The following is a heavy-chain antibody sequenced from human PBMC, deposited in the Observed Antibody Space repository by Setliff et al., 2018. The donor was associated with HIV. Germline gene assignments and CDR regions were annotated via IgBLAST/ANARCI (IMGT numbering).Heavy chain of an antibody. CDR3: AKDPSVTVTTI. J-gene: IGHJ3*02. D-gene: IGHD4-17*01. Sequence: ASVKVSCKASGYTFTSYGISWVRQAPGQGPEWMGWISTYNGNTNYAQKFQGRVTMTTDTSTSTVYMELRSLRSDDTAVYYCAKDPSVTVTTIWGQGTMVT. V-gene: IGHV1-18*01. CDR2: ISTYNGNT. CDR1: GYTFTSYG.